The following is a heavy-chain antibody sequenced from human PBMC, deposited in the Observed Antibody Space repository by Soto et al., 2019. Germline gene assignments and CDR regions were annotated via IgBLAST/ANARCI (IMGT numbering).Heavy chain of an antibody. CDR2: ISSSGTYI. D-gene: IGHD5-12*01. V-gene: IGHV3-21*04. Sequence: GGSLRLSCAASGFIFNDYSMDWVRQAPEKGLEWVSSISSSGTYIYYADSVKGRFTISRDNSKNTLYLQMNSLRAEDTAVYYCAKDLLGSIVATITDYYYYYGMDVWGQGTTVTVSS. CDR3: AKDLLGSIVATITDYYYYYGMDV. J-gene: IGHJ6*02. CDR1: GFIFNDYS.